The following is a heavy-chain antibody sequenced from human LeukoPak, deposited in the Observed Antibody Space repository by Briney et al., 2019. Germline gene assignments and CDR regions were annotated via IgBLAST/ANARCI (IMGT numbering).Heavy chain of an antibody. CDR3: AKGETVTTTSFDY. D-gene: IGHD4-17*01. Sequence: GRSLRLSCAASGFTFSSYGMHWVRQAPGKGLEWVSAISGSGGSTYYADSVKGRFTISRDNSKNTLYLQVNSLRAEDTAVYYCAKGETVTTTSFDYWGQGTLVTVSS. CDR2: ISGSGGST. CDR1: GFTFSSYG. V-gene: IGHV3-23*01. J-gene: IGHJ4*02.